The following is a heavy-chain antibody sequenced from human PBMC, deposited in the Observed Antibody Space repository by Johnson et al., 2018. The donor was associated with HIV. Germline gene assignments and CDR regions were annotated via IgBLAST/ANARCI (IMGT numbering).Heavy chain of an antibody. V-gene: IGHV3-15*05. CDR3: STGFSSWAFDI. D-gene: IGHD6-13*01. J-gene: IGHJ3*02. Sequence: VQLVESGGGLVQPGESLRLSCAASGFSFSNAWMNWVRQAPGKGLEWVGRIKSKTDGGTTDYAAPVKGRFTLSRDDSKNTLYLQMNSLKTEDTAVYYCSTGFSSWAFDIWGQGTMVTVSS. CDR2: IKSKTDGGTT. CDR1: GFSFSNAW.